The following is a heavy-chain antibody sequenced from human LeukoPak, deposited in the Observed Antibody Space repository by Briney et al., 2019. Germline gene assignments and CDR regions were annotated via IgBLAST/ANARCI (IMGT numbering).Heavy chain of an antibody. D-gene: IGHD1-7*01. CDR3: AKSRRELSAPFDY. CDR1: GFTFSSYG. Sequence: GGSLRLSCAASGFTFSSYGMHWVRQAPGKGLEWVAVIWYDGSNKYYADSVKGRFTISRDNSKNTLYLQMNSLRAEDTAVYYCAKSRRELSAPFDYWGQGTLVTVSS. J-gene: IGHJ4*02. CDR2: IWYDGSNK. V-gene: IGHV3-33*06.